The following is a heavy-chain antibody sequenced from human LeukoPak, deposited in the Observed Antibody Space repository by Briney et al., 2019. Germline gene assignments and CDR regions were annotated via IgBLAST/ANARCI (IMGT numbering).Heavy chain of an antibody. CDR3: ARARNNYDRSGFSALDY. Sequence: PGRSLRLSCAASVVAFDSHGMHWVRQAPGKGLEWVAVIWYDGSKDYADSVKGRFTISRDNSKNTLYLQMNSLRAEDTAVYYCARARNNYDRSGFSALDYWGQGTLVTVSS. V-gene: IGHV3-33*01. CDR2: IWYDGSK. J-gene: IGHJ4*02. D-gene: IGHD3-22*01. CDR1: VVAFDSHG.